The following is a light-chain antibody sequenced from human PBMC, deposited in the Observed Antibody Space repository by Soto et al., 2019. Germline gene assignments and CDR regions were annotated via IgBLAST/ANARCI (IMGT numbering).Light chain of an antibody. CDR1: QGIANY. V-gene: IGKV1-27*01. CDR3: QEYNSSPRK. Sequence: DIQMTQSPSSLSASVGDRVTITCRASQGIANYLAWYQHKPGKVPNLLIYAASTLQSGVPSRFSGGGSGTDFTLTISSLQPEYVATYYYQEYNSSPRKFGQWTKVEIK. CDR2: AAS. J-gene: IGKJ1*01.